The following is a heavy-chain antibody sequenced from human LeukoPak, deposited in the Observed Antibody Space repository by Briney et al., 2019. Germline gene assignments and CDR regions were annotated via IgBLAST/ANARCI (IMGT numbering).Heavy chain of an antibody. D-gene: IGHD4-17*01. J-gene: IGHJ4*02. CDR1: GFTFDDYG. V-gene: IGHV3-20*04. CDR2: INWNGGST. Sequence: GGSLRLSCAASGFTFDDYGMSWARQAPGKGLEWVSGINWNGGSTGYADSVKGRFTISRDNAKNSLYLQMNSLRAEDTALYYCARDRGGHDYGDYFDYWGQGTLVTVSS. CDR3: ARDRGGHDYGDYFDY.